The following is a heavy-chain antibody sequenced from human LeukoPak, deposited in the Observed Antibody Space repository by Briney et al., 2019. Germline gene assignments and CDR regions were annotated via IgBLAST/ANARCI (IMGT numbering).Heavy chain of an antibody. Sequence: ASVKVSCKASGGTFSSYAISWVRQAPGQGLEWMGGIIPIFGTANYAQKFQGRVTITADKSTSTAYMELSSLRSEDTALYYCAREGKGVAPAYCGGENCGWGPWFDPWGQGTLVTVSS. V-gene: IGHV1-69*06. CDR1: GGTFSSYA. CDR3: AREGKGVAPAYCGGENCGWGPWFDP. CDR2: IIPIFGTA. D-gene: IGHD2-21*01. J-gene: IGHJ5*02.